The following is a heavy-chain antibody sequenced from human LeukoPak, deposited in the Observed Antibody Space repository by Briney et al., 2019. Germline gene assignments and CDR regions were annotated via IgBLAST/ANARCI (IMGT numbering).Heavy chain of an antibody. Sequence: ASVKVSCKASGYTFTSYDINWVRQATGQGLEWMGWMNPNSGNTGYAQKFQGRVTMTRNTSISTAYMELSSLRSEDTAVYYCARGRYYDFWSGYARYHAFDIWGQGTMVTVSS. D-gene: IGHD3-3*01. V-gene: IGHV1-8*01. CDR2: MNPNSGNT. CDR1: GYTFTSYD. J-gene: IGHJ3*02. CDR3: ARGRYYDFWSGYARYHAFDI.